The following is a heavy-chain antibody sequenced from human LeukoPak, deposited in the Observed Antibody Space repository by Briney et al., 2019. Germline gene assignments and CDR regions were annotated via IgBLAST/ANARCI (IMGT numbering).Heavy chain of an antibody. CDR1: GYTFTGYY. V-gene: IGHV1-2*02. CDR2: INPHNGGT. Sequence: ASVKVSCKASGYTFTGYYMHWVRQAPGRGLEWMGWINPHNGGTNCAQKFQARVTMTRDTSITTAYMELSRLTSDDTAVYYCARDRNYDSNGYSGDAMDVWGQGTTVTVSS. J-gene: IGHJ6*02. CDR3: ARDRNYDSNGYSGDAMDV. D-gene: IGHD3-22*01.